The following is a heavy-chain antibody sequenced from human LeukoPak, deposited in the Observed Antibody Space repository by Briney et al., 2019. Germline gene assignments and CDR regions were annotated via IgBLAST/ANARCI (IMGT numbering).Heavy chain of an antibody. CDR3: ARSAAARTSFDY. J-gene: IGHJ4*02. D-gene: IGHD6-6*01. Sequence: GGSLRLSCAASGFTLSSYSMNWGRQAPGKGLEWVSSISSSSSYIYYADSVKCRFTISRDNAKNSLYLQMNSLRAEDTAVYYCARSAAARTSFDYWGQRTLVTVSS. CDR1: GFTLSSYS. CDR2: ISSSSSYI. V-gene: IGHV3-21*01.